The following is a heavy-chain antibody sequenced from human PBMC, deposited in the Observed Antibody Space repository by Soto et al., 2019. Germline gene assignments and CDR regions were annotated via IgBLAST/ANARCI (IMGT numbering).Heavy chain of an antibody. CDR1: GYSFSSYW. CDR2: IYPGDSDT. D-gene: IGHD3-3*01. Sequence: GASLKISCKGSGYSFSSYWSAWVRQMPGKGLEWMGIIYPGDSDTRYSPSFQGQVTISADKSISTAYLQWSSLKASDTAMYYCASLTHWSGYYTFDYWGQGTLVTVSS. V-gene: IGHV5-51*01. J-gene: IGHJ4*02. CDR3: ASLTHWSGYYTFDY.